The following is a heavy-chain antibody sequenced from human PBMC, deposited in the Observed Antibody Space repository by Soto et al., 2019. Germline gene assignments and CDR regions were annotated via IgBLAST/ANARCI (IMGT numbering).Heavy chain of an antibody. CDR3: AKARHSTSWYGVEADF. CDR1: GFIFSDYA. CDR2: ISYGGDNK. V-gene: IGHV3-30*09. D-gene: IGHD6-13*01. Sequence: QVQLVESGGGVVQPGRSLRLSCAASGFIFSDYAMHWVRQAPGKGLELVAVISYGGDNKYYADSVRGRFAISRDNLKNTLYLQMNSLNPEDTAVYHCAKARHSTSWYGVEADFWGQGTLVTVSS. J-gene: IGHJ4*02.